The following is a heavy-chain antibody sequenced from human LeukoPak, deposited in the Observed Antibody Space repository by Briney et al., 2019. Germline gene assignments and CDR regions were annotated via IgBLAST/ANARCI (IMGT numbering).Heavy chain of an antibody. CDR3: ARDLHEWCSSTSCYSRAFDI. J-gene: IGHJ3*02. D-gene: IGHD2-2*02. CDR1: GGSISSYY. CDR2: IYYSGST. Sequence: SETLSLTCTVSGGSISSYYWSWIRQPPGKGLEWIGYIYYSGSTNYNPSLKSRVTISVDTSKNQFSLKLSSVTAADTAVYYCARDLHEWCSSTSCYSRAFDIWGQGTMVTVSS. V-gene: IGHV4-59*01.